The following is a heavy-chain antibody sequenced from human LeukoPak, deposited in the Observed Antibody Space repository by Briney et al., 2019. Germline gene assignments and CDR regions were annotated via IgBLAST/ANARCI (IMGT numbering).Heavy chain of an antibody. Sequence: GGSLRLSCAAPGFTSGSNYFLWVRKAPGKGREGVSTFSGSGGNTYYADSVKGRFTISRDNAKNSLYLQMNSLRAEDTAVYYCARDRYKWRYHDAFDIWGQGTMVTVSS. V-gene: IGHV3-21*01. CDR1: GFTSGSNY. D-gene: IGHD2-15*01. J-gene: IGHJ3*02. CDR2: FSGSGGNT. CDR3: ARDRYKWRYHDAFDI.